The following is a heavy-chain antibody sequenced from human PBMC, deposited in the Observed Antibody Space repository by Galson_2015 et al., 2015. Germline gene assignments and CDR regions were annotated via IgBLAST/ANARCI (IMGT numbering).Heavy chain of an antibody. CDR1: GYTFTSYG. V-gene: IGHV1-69*13. CDR3: AREDRGASSGWYGGYYYGMDV. CDR2: IIPIFGTA. Sequence: QSGAEVKKPAASVRVSCKASGYTFTSYGISWVRQAPGQGLEWMGGIIPIFGTANYAQKFQGRVTITADESTSTAYMELSSLRSEGTAVYYCAREDRGASSGWYGGYYYGMDVWGQGTTVTVSS. J-gene: IGHJ6*02. D-gene: IGHD6-19*01.